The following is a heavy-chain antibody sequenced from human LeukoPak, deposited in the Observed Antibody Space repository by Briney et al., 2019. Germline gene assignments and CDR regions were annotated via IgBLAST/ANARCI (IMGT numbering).Heavy chain of an antibody. D-gene: IGHD3-10*01. CDR3: AREGPMFDSGSYSKSLGY. J-gene: IGHJ4*02. CDR2: IHHSGTT. CDR1: GFTFSDYY. Sequence: GSLRLSCAASGFTFSDYYMSWIRQAPGKGLEFIASIHHSGTTYYNPALKSRVTISVDTSKNQFSLKVNSVTAADTAVYHCAREGPMFDSGSYSKSLGYWGQGILVTVSS. V-gene: IGHV4-38-2*02.